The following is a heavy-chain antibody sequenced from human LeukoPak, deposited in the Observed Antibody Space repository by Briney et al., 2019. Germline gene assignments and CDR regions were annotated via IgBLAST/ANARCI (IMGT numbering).Heavy chain of an antibody. D-gene: IGHD1-26*01. CDR2: ISGSGGST. Sequence: GGSLRLSCAASGFTFSSYAMSWVRQAPGKVLEWVSAISGSGGSTYYADSVKGRFTISRNNSKNKLYLQMNRLRAEDTAVYYCAKADEFGRSYSTFDPWGQGTLVTVSS. CDR3: AKADEFGRSYSTFDP. CDR1: GFTFSSYA. V-gene: IGHV3-23*01. J-gene: IGHJ5*02.